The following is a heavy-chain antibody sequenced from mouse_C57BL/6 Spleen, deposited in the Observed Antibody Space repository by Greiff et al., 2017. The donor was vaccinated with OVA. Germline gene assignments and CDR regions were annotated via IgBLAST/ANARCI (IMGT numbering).Heavy chain of an antibody. CDR2: IYPGDGDT. CDR3: ARDYGSSYVFDY. CDR1: GYAFSSSW. D-gene: IGHD1-1*01. Sequence: VQLQQSGPELVKPGASVKISCKASGYAFSSSWMNWVKQRPGKGLEWIGRIYPGDGDTNYNGKFKGKATLTADKSSSTAYMQLSSLTSEDSAVYFCARDYGSSYVFDYWGQGTTLTVSS. V-gene: IGHV1-82*01. J-gene: IGHJ2*01.